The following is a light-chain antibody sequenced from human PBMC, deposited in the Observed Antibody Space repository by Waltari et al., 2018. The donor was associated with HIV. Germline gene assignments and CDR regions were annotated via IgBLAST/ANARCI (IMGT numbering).Light chain of an antibody. J-gene: IGKJ1*01. CDR3: QQYNELPQT. CDR1: QSVGDN. Sequence: EIVMTQSPDTLSVSPGDRATLSCRASQSVGDNLAWYQVRPGQTPSLLIYGATSRTSGFPARFSGRGSGTEFTLTISGLQSEDFAIYYCQQYNELPQTFGQGTRV. V-gene: IGKV3-15*01. CDR2: GAT.